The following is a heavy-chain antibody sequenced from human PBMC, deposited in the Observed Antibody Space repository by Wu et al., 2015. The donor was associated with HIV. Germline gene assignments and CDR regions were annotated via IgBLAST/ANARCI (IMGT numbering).Heavy chain of an antibody. CDR1: GYTFTTYY. Sequence: VQLVQSGAEVKKPGASVKVSCEASGYTFTTYYIHWVRQAPGQGLEWMGIINPSSGSTSYAQKFLGRVTMTRDTSTSTLYMELTSLRSEDTAVYYCARDLDSSLNYFGYWGQGTLVTVSS. CDR3: ARDLDSSLNYFGY. J-gene: IGHJ4*02. V-gene: IGHV1-46*01. D-gene: IGHD6-13*01. CDR2: INPSSGST.